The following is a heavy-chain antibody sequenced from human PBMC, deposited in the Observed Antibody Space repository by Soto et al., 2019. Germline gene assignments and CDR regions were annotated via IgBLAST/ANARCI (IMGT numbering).Heavy chain of an antibody. D-gene: IGHD6-13*01. CDR1: GFTFSSYA. J-gene: IGHJ4*02. CDR2: ISGSGVST. V-gene: IGHV3-23*01. Sequence: EVQLLGSGGGLVQPGGSLRLSCEASGFTFSSYAMSWVRQAPGKGLEWVSAISGSGVSTYYADSVKGRFTISRDNSKNTLYLQMTSLRAEDTAVYYCAKEHHYISSWSEVDYWGQGTLVTVSS. CDR3: AKEHHYISSWSEVDY.